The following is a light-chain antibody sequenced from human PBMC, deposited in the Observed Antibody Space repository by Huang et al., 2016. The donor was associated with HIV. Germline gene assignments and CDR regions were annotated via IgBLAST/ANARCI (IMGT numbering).Light chain of an antibody. CDR3: QQRTNWPLT. CDR1: QSISNY. Sequence: EIVLTQSPATLSLSPGERATLSCGASQSISNYFAWYQQTPGQAPSLLIDDASNRATGIPARFSGGGSGTDFTLTISNLGPEDSAVYYCQQRTNWPLTFGGGTKVEIK. CDR2: DAS. V-gene: IGKV3-11*01. J-gene: IGKJ4*01.